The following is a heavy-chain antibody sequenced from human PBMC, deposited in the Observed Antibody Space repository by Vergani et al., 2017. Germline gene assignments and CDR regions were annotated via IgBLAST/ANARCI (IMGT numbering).Heavy chain of an antibody. V-gene: IGHV5-51*01. D-gene: IGHD3-3*01. J-gene: IGHJ3*02. CDR3: ARRVDTRYYDFWSGYYLGAFDI. CDR1: GYSFTSYW. Sequence: EVQLVQSGAEVKKPGESLQISCKGSGYSFTSYWIGWVRQMPGKGLEWMGIIYPGDSDTRYSPSFQGQVTISADKSISTAYLQWSSLKASDTAMYYCARRVDTRYYDFWSGYYLGAFDIWGQGTMVTVSS. CDR2: IYPGDSDT.